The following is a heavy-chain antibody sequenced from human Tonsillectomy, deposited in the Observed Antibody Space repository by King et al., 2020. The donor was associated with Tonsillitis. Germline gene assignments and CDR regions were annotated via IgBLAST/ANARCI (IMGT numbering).Heavy chain of an antibody. J-gene: IGHJ4*02. CDR1: GYTFTSYD. V-gene: IGHV1-8*02. CDR3: AIGVHL. Sequence: VQLVESGAEVKKPGASVKVSCKASGYTFTSYDINWVRQGTGQGLEWMGWMNPSTGETQYAQKFQGRVAMTRNTSISTVYMEIRSLRAEDTAVYYCAIGVHLWGQGTVVPVPS. CDR2: MNPSTGET.